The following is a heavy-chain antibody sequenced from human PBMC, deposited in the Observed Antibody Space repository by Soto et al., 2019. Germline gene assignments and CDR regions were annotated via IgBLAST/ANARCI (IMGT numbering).Heavy chain of an antibody. D-gene: IGHD6-19*01. J-gene: IGHJ4*02. Sequence: QVQLQESGPGLVKPSGTLSLTCAVSAASITSRNWWSWVRQPPGKGLEWIGEIDHSGSTNYNPSLRSRVTISLDRSRNQFSLKLSSVAAADPGMYYCAGPVIGSAWYSGFAYWGQGTLVRVSS. CDR2: IDHSGST. CDR1: AASITSRNW. V-gene: IGHV4-4*02. CDR3: AGPVIGSAWYSGFAY.